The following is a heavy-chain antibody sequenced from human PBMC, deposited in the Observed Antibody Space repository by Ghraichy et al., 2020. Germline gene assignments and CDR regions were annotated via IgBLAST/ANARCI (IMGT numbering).Heavy chain of an antibody. D-gene: IGHD2-15*01. CDR1: GFTFGDYA. J-gene: IGHJ3*02. V-gene: IGHV3-49*03. CDR2: IRSKAYGETT. CDR3: TRATRSCSGGSCYSRAFDM. Sequence: GGSLRLSCTASGFTFGDYAMSWFRQAPGKGLEWVGFIRSKAYGETTESAASVIGRFTISRDDSKSIAYLQMNSLKTEDTAVYFCTRATRSCSGGSCYSRAFDMWGQGTMVTVSS.